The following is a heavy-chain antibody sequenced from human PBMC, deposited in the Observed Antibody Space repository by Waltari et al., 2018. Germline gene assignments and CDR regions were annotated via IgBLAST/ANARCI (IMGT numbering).Heavy chain of an antibody. CDR3: VRDDSTGHYYFDY. CDR1: GFPFTNYW. D-gene: IGHD3-22*01. V-gene: IGHV3-7*03. CDR2: MNEDGSEK. Sequence: EVQLVESGGDLVQPGGSLRLSCAASGFPFTNYWMSGVRQAPGKGLERVGNMNEDGSEKYYVESVEGRFTISRDKAKNSLYLQMNSLRAEDTAVYYCVRDDSTGHYYFDYWGQGTLVTVSS. J-gene: IGHJ4*02.